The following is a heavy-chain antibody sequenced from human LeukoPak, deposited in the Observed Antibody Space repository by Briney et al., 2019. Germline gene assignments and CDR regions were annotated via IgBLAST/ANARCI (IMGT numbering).Heavy chain of an antibody. CDR2: INHSGST. J-gene: IGHJ4*02. D-gene: IGHD3-10*01. CDR3: ARQYTGEGFDY. V-gene: IGHV4-34*01. CDR1: GGSFSGYY. Sequence: PSETLSLTCAVYGGSFSGYYWSWIRQPPGKGLEWIGEINHSGSTNYNPSLKSRVTISVDTSKNQFSLKLSSVTAADTAVYYCARQYTGEGFDYWGQGTLVTVSS.